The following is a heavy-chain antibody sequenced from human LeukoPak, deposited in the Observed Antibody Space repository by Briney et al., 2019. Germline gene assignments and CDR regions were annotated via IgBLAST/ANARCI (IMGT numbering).Heavy chain of an antibody. J-gene: IGHJ6*02. CDR2: INPNSGGT. CDR3: ARVGVYSYGPGVLGYGMDV. Sequence: ASVKVSCKASGYTFTGYYMHWVRQAPGQGLEWMGWINPNSGGTNYAQKFQGWVTMTRDTSISTAYMELSRLRSDDTAVYYCARVGVYSYGPGVLGYGMDVWGQGTTVTVSS. V-gene: IGHV1-2*04. CDR1: GYTFTGYY. D-gene: IGHD5-18*01.